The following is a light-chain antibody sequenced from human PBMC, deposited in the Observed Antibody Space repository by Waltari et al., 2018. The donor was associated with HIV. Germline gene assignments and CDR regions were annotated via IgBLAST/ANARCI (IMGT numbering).Light chain of an antibody. CDR3: QQYNNWPRT. V-gene: IGKV3-15*01. J-gene: IGKJ1*01. CDR1: QSVSSN. CDR2: DAS. Sequence: EIVMMQSPATLSVSPGERATLSCRASQSVSSNLAWYQQKPGQAPRLLINDASTRATGIPARFSGSGSGTEFTLTISSLQSEDFAVYYCQQYNNWPRTFGQGTKVEIK.